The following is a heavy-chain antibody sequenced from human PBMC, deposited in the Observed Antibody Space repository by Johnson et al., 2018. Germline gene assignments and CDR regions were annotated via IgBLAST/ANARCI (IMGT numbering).Heavy chain of an antibody. CDR2: IVPTFGVA. CDR1: AGTSSRYA. Sequence: QVQLVQSGAEVKKPGSSVRVSCKASAGTSSRYAISWVRQAPGQGLEWMGGIVPTFGVANYAQKFQGRVTITADESTRTHYMELSSLRSEDTAVYYCANRGYGDYGAYYYYGMDVWGQGTTVIVS. J-gene: IGHJ6*02. V-gene: IGHV1-69*12. D-gene: IGHD4-17*01. CDR3: ANRGYGDYGAYYYYGMDV.